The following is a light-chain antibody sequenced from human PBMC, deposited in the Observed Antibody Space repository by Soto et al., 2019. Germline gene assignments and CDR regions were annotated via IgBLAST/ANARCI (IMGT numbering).Light chain of an antibody. Sequence: EIVLTQSPATLSLSPGERATLSCRASQFSNTYVAWYQHRPGQGPRLLIYEASKRATGIPARFSGSESGTDYTLTISSLEPEDFGIYEGQQRHTWPTTFGGGAKV. V-gene: IGKV3-11*01. CDR3: QQRHTWPTT. CDR1: QFSNTY. CDR2: EAS. J-gene: IGKJ4*01.